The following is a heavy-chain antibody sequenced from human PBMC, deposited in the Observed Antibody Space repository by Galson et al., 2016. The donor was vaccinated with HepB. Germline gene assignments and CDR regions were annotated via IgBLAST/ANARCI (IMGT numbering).Heavy chain of an antibody. V-gene: IGHV1-2*04. J-gene: IGHJ4*02. CDR2: INPSTGDT. CDR3: ARGPSTGAYDY. D-gene: IGHD2-8*02. Sequence: SVKVSCKASGYPFTGYFIHWMRQAPGQGLEWMGWINPSTGDTNYAQRFQGWVTMTRDTSISTVYMELTSLTYDDTAMYYCARGPSTGAYDYWGQGTLVTVSS. CDR1: GYPFTGYF.